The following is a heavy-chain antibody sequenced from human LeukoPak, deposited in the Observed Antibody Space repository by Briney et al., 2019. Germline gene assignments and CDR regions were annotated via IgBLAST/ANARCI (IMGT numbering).Heavy chain of an antibody. V-gene: IGHV4-39*02. CDR1: GGSISSSSYY. D-gene: IGHD2-15*01. CDR3: ARDNFILGYCSGGSCYSGRAFDI. J-gene: IGHJ3*02. CDR2: IYYSGST. Sequence: SETLSLTCTVSGGSISSSSYYWGWIRQPPGKGLEWIGSIYYSGSTYYNPSLKSRVTISVDTSKNQFSLKLSSVTAADTAVYYCARDNFILGYCSGGSCYSGRAFDIWGQGTMVTVSS.